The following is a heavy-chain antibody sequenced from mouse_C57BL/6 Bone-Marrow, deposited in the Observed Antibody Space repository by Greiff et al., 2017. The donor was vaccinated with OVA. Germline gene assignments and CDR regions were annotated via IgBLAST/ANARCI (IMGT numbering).Heavy chain of an antibody. J-gene: IGHJ2*01. CDR3: ARGNSGYGSSLYYFDY. V-gene: IGHV1-69*01. CDR1: GYTFTSYW. Sequence: QVQLKQPGAELVMPGASVKLSCKASGYTFTSYWMHWVKQRPGQGLEWIGEIDPSDSYTNYNQKFKGKSTLTVDKSSRTAYMQLSSLTSEDSAVYYGARGNSGYGSSLYYFDYGGQGTTLTVSS. D-gene: IGHD1-1*01. CDR2: IDPSDSYT.